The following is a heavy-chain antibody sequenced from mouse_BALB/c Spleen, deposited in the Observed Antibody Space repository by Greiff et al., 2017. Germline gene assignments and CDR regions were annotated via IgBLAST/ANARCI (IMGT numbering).Heavy chain of an antibody. CDR3: ARDITTVVAPYYAMDY. CDR2: IWAGGST. D-gene: IGHD1-1*01. V-gene: IGHV2-9*02. Sequence: VQLVESGPGLVAPSQSLSITCTVSGFSLTSYGVHWVRQPPGKGLEWLGVIWAGGSTNYNSALMSRLSISKDNSKSQVFLKMNSLQTDDTAMYYCARDITTVVAPYYAMDYWGQGTSVTVSS. J-gene: IGHJ4*01. CDR1: GFSLTSYG.